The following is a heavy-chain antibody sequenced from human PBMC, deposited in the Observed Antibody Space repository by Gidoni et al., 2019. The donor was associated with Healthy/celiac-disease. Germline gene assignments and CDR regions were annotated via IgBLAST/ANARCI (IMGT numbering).Heavy chain of an antibody. CDR2: IYTSGST. Sequence: QVQLQESGPGLVKPSQTLSLTCTVSGGSISSGSYYWSWIRQPAGKGLEWIGRIYTSGSTNYNPSLKSRVTISVDTSKNQFSLKLSSVTAADTAVYYCAREDPGTAMVIEDYYYGMDVWGQGTTVTVSS. V-gene: IGHV4-61*02. CDR3: AREDPGTAMVIEDYYYGMDV. J-gene: IGHJ6*02. CDR1: GGSISSGSYY. D-gene: IGHD5-18*01.